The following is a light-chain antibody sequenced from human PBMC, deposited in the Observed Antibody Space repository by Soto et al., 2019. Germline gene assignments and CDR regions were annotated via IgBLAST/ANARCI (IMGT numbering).Light chain of an antibody. CDR3: QKLNSYLWT. CDR1: QGISSY. V-gene: IGKV1-9*01. CDR2: AAS. J-gene: IGKJ1*01. Sequence: IQLTQSPSSLSASVGDRVTITCRASQGISSYLAWYQQKPGKAPKLLIYAASTLQSGVPSRFSGSGSGTDFTLTISSMEPDDCATYDCQKLNSYLWTCGQGTKVEIK.